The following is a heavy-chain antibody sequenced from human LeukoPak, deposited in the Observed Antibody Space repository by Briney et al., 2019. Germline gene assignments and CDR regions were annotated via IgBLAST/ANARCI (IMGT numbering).Heavy chain of an antibody. V-gene: IGHV3-74*01. D-gene: IGHD5-12*01. CDR2: ITNDGSST. J-gene: IGHJ6*02. CDR3: ARSPPSLIVATIQDYYYYGMDV. Sequence: GGSLRLSCAASGLTFSSHWMHWVRQAPGKGLVWVSRITNDGSSTTYADSVKGRFTISRDNAKNMLYLQVNSLRAEDTAVYYCARSPPSLIVATIQDYYYYGMDVWGQGTTVTVSS. CDR1: GLTFSSHW.